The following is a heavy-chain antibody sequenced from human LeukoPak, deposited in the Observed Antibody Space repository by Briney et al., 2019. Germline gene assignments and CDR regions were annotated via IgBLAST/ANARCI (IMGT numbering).Heavy chain of an antibody. V-gene: IGHV1-2*04. CDR1: GYTFTGYY. CDR2: INPNSGST. Sequence: ASVKVSCKASGYTFTGYYMHWVRQAPGQGLEWMGWINPNSGSTNYAQKFQGWVTMTRDTSISTAYMELSRLRSDDTAVYYCARAGGGLGYYYGMDVWGQGTTVTVSS. J-gene: IGHJ6*02. D-gene: IGHD3-16*01. CDR3: ARAGGGLGYYYGMDV.